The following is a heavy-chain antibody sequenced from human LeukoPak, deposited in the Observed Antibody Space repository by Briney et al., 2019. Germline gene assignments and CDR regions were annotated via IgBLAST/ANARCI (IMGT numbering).Heavy chain of an antibody. V-gene: IGHV4-59*01. J-gene: IGHJ5*02. Sequence: SETLSLTCTASGGSISSYYWSWIRQPPGKGLEWIGYIYYSGSTDYNPSLKSRVTITVDTSKNQFSLKLSSVTAADTAMYYCARGPNVRTAMVIDHWGQGTLVTVSS. D-gene: IGHD5-18*01. CDR1: GGSISSYY. CDR2: IYYSGST. CDR3: ARGPNVRTAMVIDH.